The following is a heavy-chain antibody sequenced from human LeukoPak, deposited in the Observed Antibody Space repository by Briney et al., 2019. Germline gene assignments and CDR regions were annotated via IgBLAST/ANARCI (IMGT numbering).Heavy chain of an antibody. CDR2: INHSGST. Sequence: PSETLSLTCTVSGYSISSGYYWSWIRQPPGKGLEWIGEINHSGSTNYNPSLKSRVTISVDTSKNQFSLKLSSVTAADTAVYYCARETYYYDSSGYPLGGAFDIWGQGTMVTVSS. J-gene: IGHJ3*02. CDR1: GYSISSGYY. CDR3: ARETYYYDSSGYPLGGAFDI. D-gene: IGHD3-22*01. V-gene: IGHV4-38-2*02.